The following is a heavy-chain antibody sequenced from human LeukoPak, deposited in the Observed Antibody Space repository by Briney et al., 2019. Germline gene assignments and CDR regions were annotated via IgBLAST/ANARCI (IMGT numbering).Heavy chain of an antibody. J-gene: IGHJ6*03. CDR1: GYTFTSYD. CDR2: MNPNSGNT. V-gene: IGHV1-8*01. CDR3: ARVGFGAMIVVVSYYYYMDV. D-gene: IGHD3-22*01. Sequence: GASVKVSCKASGYTFTSYDINWVRQATGQGLEWMGWMNPNSGNTGYAQKFQGRVTMTRNTSISTAYMELSSLRSEDMAVYYCARVGFGAMIVVVSYYYYMDVWGKGTTVTVSS.